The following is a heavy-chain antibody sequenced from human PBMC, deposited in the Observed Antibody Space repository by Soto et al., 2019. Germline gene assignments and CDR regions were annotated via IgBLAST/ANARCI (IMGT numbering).Heavy chain of an antibody. CDR3: AREGIYCSGGSCYPRGAFDY. D-gene: IGHD2-15*01. J-gene: IGHJ4*01. CDR1: GYTFTSYA. Sequence: QVHLVQSGAEVKKPGASVKVSCKASGYTFTSYAMHWMRQAPGQRLEWMGWLNAGNGNTKYSQKFQGRVTITRDTSESTAYMALSSLTSEDTAVYYCAREGIYCSGGSCYPRGAFDYWGHGTLVTVSS. CDR2: LNAGNGNT. V-gene: IGHV1-3*01.